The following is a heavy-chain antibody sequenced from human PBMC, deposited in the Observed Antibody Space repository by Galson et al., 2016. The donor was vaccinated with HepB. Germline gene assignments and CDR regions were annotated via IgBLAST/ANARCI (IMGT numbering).Heavy chain of an antibody. V-gene: IGHV3-9*01. CDR3: AKAGEYHYDRSGYYDY. D-gene: IGHD3-22*01. J-gene: IGHJ4*02. Sequence: SLRLSCAASGFTFSDYAMHWVRQVPGKGLEWVSGINWNSRSVASADSAKGRFTISRDNAKNSLYLQMNSLRVEDTALYYCAKAGEYHYDRSGYYDYWGQGTLVTVSS. CDR1: GFTFSDYA. CDR2: INWNSRSV.